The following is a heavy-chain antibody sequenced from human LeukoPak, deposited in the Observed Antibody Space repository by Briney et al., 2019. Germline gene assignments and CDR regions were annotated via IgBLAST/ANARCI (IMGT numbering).Heavy chain of an antibody. Sequence: GGSLRLSCAASGFTFSSYAMNWFRQAPGKGLEWVSAISGSGGSTYYADSVKGRFTISRDNSKNTLYLQMNSLRAEDTAVYNCAKSDDSSGYYYGIVYWGQGTLVTVSS. CDR3: AKSDDSSGYYYGIVY. D-gene: IGHD3-22*01. CDR1: GFTFSSYA. V-gene: IGHV3-23*01. CDR2: ISGSGGST. J-gene: IGHJ4*02.